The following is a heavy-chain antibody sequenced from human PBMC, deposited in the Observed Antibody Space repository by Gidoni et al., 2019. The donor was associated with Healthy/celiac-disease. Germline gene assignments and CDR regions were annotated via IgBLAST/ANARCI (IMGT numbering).Heavy chain of an antibody. CDR3: TTPNDFWTSTYDY. V-gene: IGHV3-15*01. D-gene: IGHD3-3*01. Sequence: EVQLVESGGGLVKPGGSLRLSCAASGFTFSNAWMSWVRQAPGKGLEWVGRIKSKTDGGTKDYAAPVKGRFTITRDNSKNTLYLQMNSLKTEDTAVYYCTTPNDFWTSTYDYWGQGTLVTVSS. CDR1: GFTFSNAW. CDR2: IKSKTDGGTK. J-gene: IGHJ4*02.